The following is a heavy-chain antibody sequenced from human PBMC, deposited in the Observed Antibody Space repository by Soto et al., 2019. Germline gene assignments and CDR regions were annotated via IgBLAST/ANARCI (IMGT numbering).Heavy chain of an antibody. CDR2: ISSSGSSI. CDR1: GFTFSDYY. D-gene: IGHD3-3*01. V-gene: IGHV3-11*01. CDR3: ARDLVLRFFGPANYYYYGMDV. J-gene: IGHJ6*02. Sequence: KTGGSLRPSCEASGFTFSDYYMSWIRQAPGKALEWVSYISSSGSSIYYAGSGKGRFTTSRDNAKHCLYLQMNSLGAEDTAVYYWARDLVLRFFGPANYYYYGMDVWGQGTTVTVSS.